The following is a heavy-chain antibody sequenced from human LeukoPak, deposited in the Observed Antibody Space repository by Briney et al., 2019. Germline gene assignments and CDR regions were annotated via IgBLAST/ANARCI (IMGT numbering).Heavy chain of an antibody. CDR1: GYTFTSYW. J-gene: IGHJ4*02. CDR2: VYPDDSDT. V-gene: IGHV5-51*06. D-gene: IGHD2/OR15-2a*01. CDR3: ASSITHGDFDY. Sequence: GESLKISCKASGYTFTSYWIGWVRQMPGKGLEWMGIVYPDDSDTRYSPSLKSRVTISVDTSKNQFSLKLSSVTAADTAVYYCASSITHGDFDYWGQGTLVTVSS.